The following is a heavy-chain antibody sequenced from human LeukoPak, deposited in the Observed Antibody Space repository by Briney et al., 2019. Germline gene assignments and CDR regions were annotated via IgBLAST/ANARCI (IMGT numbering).Heavy chain of an antibody. CDR2: ISYDGSNE. D-gene: IGHD3-22*01. CDR3: ASPTRYYDSSGALQAFDI. Sequence: GGSLRLSCAASGFTFSSYVMHWVRQAPGKGLEWVAIISYDGSNEYYADSVKGRFTISRDNSKNTLYLQMNSLRAADTAVYYCASPTRYYDSSGALQAFDIWGQGTMVTVSS. J-gene: IGHJ3*02. V-gene: IGHV3-30*04. CDR1: GFTFSSYV.